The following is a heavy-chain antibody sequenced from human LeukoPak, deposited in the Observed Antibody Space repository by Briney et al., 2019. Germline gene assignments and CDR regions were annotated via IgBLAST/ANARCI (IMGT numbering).Heavy chain of an antibody. V-gene: IGHV3-53*01. CDR3: AKMYYYESSGYSLGAY. J-gene: IGHJ4*02. Sequence: GGSLRLSCTVSGFTVSSNSMSWVRQAPGKGLEWVSFIYSDNTHYSDSVKGRFTISRDNSKNTLYLQMNSLRAEDTAVYYCAKMYYYESSGYSLGAYWGQGTLVTVSS. D-gene: IGHD3-22*01. CDR2: IYSDNT. CDR1: GFTVSSNS.